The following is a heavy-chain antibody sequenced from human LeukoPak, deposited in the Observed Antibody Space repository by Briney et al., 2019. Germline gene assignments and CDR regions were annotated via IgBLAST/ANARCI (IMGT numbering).Heavy chain of an antibody. J-gene: IGHJ3*02. Sequence: ASVKVSCKVSGYSLTELFMHWVRQAPGKGLEWMGGFDPEDGKTIYAQKFQGRVTMTEDTSTDTAYMELSSLRSEDTAMYYCATLQPLAYYNKGAFDIWGHGTMVTVSS. CDR1: GYSLTELF. CDR2: FDPEDGKT. V-gene: IGHV1-24*01. CDR3: ATLQPLAYYNKGAFDI. D-gene: IGHD1-1*01.